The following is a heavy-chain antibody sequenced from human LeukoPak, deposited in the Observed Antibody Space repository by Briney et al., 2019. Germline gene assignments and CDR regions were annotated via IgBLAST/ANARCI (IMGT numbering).Heavy chain of an antibody. Sequence: PSETLPLTCAVYVGSFSGYYWSWIRQPPGKGLEWIGEINHSGSTNYNPSLKSRVTISVDTSKNQFSLKLSSVTAADTAVYYCARGRPDYYGSGSYLFAFDIWGQGTMVTVSS. V-gene: IGHV4-34*01. CDR1: VGSFSGYY. CDR3: ARGRPDYYGSGSYLFAFDI. J-gene: IGHJ3*02. CDR2: INHSGST. D-gene: IGHD3-10*01.